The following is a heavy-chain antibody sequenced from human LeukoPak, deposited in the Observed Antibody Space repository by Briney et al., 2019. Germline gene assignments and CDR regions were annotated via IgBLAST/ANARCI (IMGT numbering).Heavy chain of an antibody. J-gene: IGHJ5*02. CDR2: IWYGGSNK. D-gene: IGHD2/OR15-2a*01. CDR3: AKDNPIEQVPGLGPGS. V-gene: IGHV3-30*02. Sequence: GGSLRLSCAASGFTFSNYGMHWVRQAPGKGLEWVAVIWYGGSNKYYADSVKGRFTISRDNSKNTLYLQMNSLSTEDTAVYYCAKDNPIEQVPGLGPGSWGQGTLVTVSS. CDR1: GFTFSNYG.